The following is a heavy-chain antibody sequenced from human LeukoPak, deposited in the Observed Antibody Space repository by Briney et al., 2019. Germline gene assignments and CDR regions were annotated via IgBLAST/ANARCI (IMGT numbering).Heavy chain of an antibody. V-gene: IGHV3-15*01. D-gene: IGHD3/OR15-3a*01. Sequence: PGGSLRLSCAASGFTFSNAWMSWVRQAPGRGLEWVGRIKRKGDDGTIDYAAPVKGRLSISRDDSKNTLYPQMNSLKSEDTAVYYCTAGTGRSDFDYWGQGTLVTVSS. CDR1: GFTFSNAW. J-gene: IGHJ4*02. CDR2: IKRKGDDGTI. CDR3: TAGTGRSDFDY.